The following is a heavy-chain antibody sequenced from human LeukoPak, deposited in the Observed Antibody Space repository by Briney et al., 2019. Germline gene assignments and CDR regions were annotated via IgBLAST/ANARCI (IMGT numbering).Heavy chain of an antibody. J-gene: IGHJ2*01. CDR1: GFTFNNAW. D-gene: IGHD6-19*01. Sequence: GGSLRLSCAASGFTFNNAWMSWVRQAPGKGLEWISAISGSGDNTYYADSVKGRFTISRDNSKSTLSLQMNSLRAEDTALYHCAKDDRRLAKRYFDLWGRGTLVTVSS. CDR2: ISGSGDNT. V-gene: IGHV3-23*01. CDR3: AKDDRRLAKRYFDL.